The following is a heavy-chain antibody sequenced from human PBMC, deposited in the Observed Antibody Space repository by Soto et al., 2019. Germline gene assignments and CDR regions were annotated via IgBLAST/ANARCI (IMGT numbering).Heavy chain of an antibody. CDR2: ISYDGSNK. V-gene: IGHV3-30*18. Sequence: GGSLRLSCAASGFTFSSYGMHWVRQAPGKGLEWVAVISYDGSNKYYAGSVKGRFTISRDNSKNTLYLQMNSLRAEDTAVYYCAKEVPWLGFDYWGQGTLVTVSS. CDR3: AKEVPWLGFDY. J-gene: IGHJ4*02. D-gene: IGHD6-19*01. CDR1: GFTFSSYG.